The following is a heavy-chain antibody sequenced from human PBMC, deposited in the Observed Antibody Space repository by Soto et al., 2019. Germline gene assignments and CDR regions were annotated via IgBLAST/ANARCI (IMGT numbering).Heavy chain of an antibody. CDR2: ISSSGDRT. V-gene: IGHV3-64*02. CDR3: ARGGDVVVPAAIMYFDY. D-gene: IGHD2-2*01. CDR1: GFTFSSYA. Sequence: VQLVESGEGLVQPGGSLRLSCAASGFTFSSYAMHWVRQAPGKGLEYVSAISSSGDRTYYADSVKGRFTISRDNSKNTLYRQMGSLRAEDMAVYYCARGGDVVVPAAIMYFDYWGQGTLVTVSS. J-gene: IGHJ4*02.